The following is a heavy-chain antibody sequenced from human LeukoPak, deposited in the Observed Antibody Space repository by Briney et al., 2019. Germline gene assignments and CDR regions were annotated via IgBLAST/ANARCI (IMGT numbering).Heavy chain of an antibody. CDR2: TYTSGST. V-gene: IGHV4-61*02. D-gene: IGHD2-2*02. J-gene: IGHJ4*02. Sequence: PSETLSLTCTVSGGSISSGSYYWSWIRQPAGKGLEWIGRTYTSGSTNYNPSLKSRVTISVDTSKNQFSLKLSSVTASDTAVYYCARGGCSSTSCYTFDYWGQGTLVTVSS. CDR3: ARGGCSSTSCYTFDY. CDR1: GGSISSGSYY.